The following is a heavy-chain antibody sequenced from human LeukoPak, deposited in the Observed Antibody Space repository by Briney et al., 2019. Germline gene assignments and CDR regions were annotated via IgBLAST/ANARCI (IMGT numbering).Heavy chain of an antibody. CDR3: ARDPLRHYYDSSGVDY. V-gene: IGHV3-11*01. CDR2: ISSSGSTI. D-gene: IGHD3-22*01. Sequence: GGSLRLSCAASGFTFSDYYMSWIRQAPGKGLEWVSYISSSGSTIYYADSVKGRFTISRDNAKNSLYLQMNSLRAEDTAVYYCARDPLRHYYDSSGVDYWGQGTLVTVSS. J-gene: IGHJ4*02. CDR1: GFTFSDYY.